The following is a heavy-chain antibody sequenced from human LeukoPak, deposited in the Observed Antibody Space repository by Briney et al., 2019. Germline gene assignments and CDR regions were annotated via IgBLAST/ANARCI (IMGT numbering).Heavy chain of an antibody. J-gene: IGHJ4*02. Sequence: RTSETLSLTCTVSGGSISTYYWNWIRQPPGKGLEWIGYISNSGITTYNPSLKSRVTISVDSSKSQSSLKLNSVTAADTAVYYCARSGGYSSSWSLWGQGTLVTVSS. V-gene: IGHV4-59*01. D-gene: IGHD6-13*01. CDR1: GGSISTYY. CDR3: ARSGGYSSSWSL. CDR2: ISNSGIT.